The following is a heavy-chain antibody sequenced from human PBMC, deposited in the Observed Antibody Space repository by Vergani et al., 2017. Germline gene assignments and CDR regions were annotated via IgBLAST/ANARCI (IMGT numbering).Heavy chain of an antibody. CDR1: GYSFTSYW. V-gene: IGHV5-51*01. Sequence: EVQLVQSGAEVKKPGESLKISCKGSGYSFTSYWIGWVRQMPGKGLEWMRIIYPGDSDTRYSPSCQGQVPISADKSISTAYMQWSSLKASDTAMYYCAILQLKQQLVPDAFDIWGQGTMVTVSS. CDR2: IYPGDSDT. CDR3: AILQLKQQLVPDAFDI. D-gene: IGHD6-13*01. J-gene: IGHJ3*02.